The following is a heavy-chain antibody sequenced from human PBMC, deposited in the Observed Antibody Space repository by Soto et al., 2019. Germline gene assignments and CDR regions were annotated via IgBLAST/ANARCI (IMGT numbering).Heavy chain of an antibody. CDR2: SYYSGST. J-gene: IGHJ6*02. D-gene: IGHD6-19*01. Sequence: QVQLQESGPGLVKPSETLSLTCTVSGGSISSYYWSWIRQPPGKGLEWIGYSYYSGSTNYNPSLKSRVTIPVDTSKNQFYMKLSSVTAADTAVYYCARDPGIAVAGKDYYYGMDVWGQGTTVTVSS. CDR3: ARDPGIAVAGKDYYYGMDV. V-gene: IGHV4-59*01. CDR1: GGSISSYY.